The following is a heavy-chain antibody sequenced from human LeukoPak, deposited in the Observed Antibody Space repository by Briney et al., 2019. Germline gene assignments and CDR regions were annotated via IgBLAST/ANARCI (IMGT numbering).Heavy chain of an antibody. J-gene: IGHJ4*02. CDR2: IRSKAYGGTT. CDR3: TIAAAVNY. Sequence: GGSLRLSCAASGFTFSSYAMSWVRQAPGKGLEWVGFIRSKAYGGTTEYAASVKGRFTISRDDSKSIAYLQMNSLKTEDTAVYYCTIAAAVNYWGQGTLVTVSS. V-gene: IGHV3-49*04. D-gene: IGHD6-13*01. CDR1: GFTFSSYA.